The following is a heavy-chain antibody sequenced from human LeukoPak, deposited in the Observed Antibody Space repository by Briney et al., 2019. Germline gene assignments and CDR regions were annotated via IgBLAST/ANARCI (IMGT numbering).Heavy chain of an antibody. D-gene: IGHD3-3*01. Sequence: SETLSLTCTVSGGSISSGGYYWSWIRQHPGKGLEWIGYIYYSGSTYYNPSLKSRVTISVDTSKNQFSQKLSSVTAADTAVYYCARAAPTIFGVVITHFDYWGQGTLVTVS. CDR1: GGSISSGGYY. CDR2: IYYSGST. CDR3: ARAAPTIFGVVITHFDY. V-gene: IGHV4-31*03. J-gene: IGHJ4*02.